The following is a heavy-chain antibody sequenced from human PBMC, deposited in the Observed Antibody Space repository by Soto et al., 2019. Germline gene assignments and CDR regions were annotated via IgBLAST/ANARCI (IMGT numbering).Heavy chain of an antibody. CDR1: GGTLSSYT. Sequence: QVQLVQSGAEVKKPGSSVKVSCKASGGTLSSYTISWVRQAPGQGLEWMGRIIPIPGIANYAQKFLGRVTITADKSTNTAYMELSSLRSEDTAVYYCAVRWGSRTYYDDYYGLDVWGQGTTVTVSS. D-gene: IGHD3-10*01. J-gene: IGHJ6*02. CDR2: IIPIPGIA. V-gene: IGHV1-69*02. CDR3: AVRWGSRTYYDDYYGLDV.